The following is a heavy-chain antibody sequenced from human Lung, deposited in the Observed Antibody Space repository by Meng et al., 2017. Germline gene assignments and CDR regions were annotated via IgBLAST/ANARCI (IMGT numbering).Heavy chain of an antibody. Sequence: SVKVSCKASGGTFSSYAISWVRQAPGQGLEWMGGIIPIFGTANYAQKFQGRVTITADKSTSTAYMELSSLRSADTAVYYCASRTGYSSFLADNAFDIWGQGTMVTVSS. D-gene: IGHD6-13*01. CDR1: GGTFSSYA. J-gene: IGHJ3*02. CDR3: ASRTGYSSFLADNAFDI. CDR2: IIPIFGTA. V-gene: IGHV1-69*06.